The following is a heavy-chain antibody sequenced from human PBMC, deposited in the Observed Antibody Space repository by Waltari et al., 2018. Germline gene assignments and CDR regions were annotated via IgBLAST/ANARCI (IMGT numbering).Heavy chain of an antibody. V-gene: IGHV3-23*01. D-gene: IGHD6-6*01. CDR2: ISGSGGST. Sequence: EVQLLESGGGLVQPGGSLRLSCAASGFTFSSYAMSWVRQAPGKGLEWVSAISGSGGSTYYADSGKGRFTSSRDNSKNTLYLQMNSLRAEDTAVYYCAKALFGRIAARPDWDYWGQGTLVIVSS. J-gene: IGHJ4*02. CDR3: AKALFGRIAARPDWDY. CDR1: GFTFSSYA.